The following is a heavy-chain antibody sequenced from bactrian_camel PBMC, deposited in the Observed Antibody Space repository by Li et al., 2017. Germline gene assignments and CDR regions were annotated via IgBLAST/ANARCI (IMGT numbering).Heavy chain of an antibody. V-gene: IGHV3S53*01. Sequence: VQLVESGGDSVQAGGSLTLSCVASGYIMSRGCMGWFRQVPGKEREGVAAIGVYESPSYTTSVMGRFTISKDNTKNTLYLQMDSLKPEDSAMYYCAADTRRTIGCTSVYGANRPGYWGQGTQVTVS. CDR2: IGVYESP. J-gene: IGHJ4*01. CDR3: AADTRRTIGCTSVYGANRPGY. CDR1: GYIMSRGC. D-gene: IGHD5*01.